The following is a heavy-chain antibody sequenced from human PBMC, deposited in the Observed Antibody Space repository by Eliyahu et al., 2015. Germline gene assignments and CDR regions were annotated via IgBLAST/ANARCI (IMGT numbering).Heavy chain of an antibody. CDR1: AGSVGSGGY. V-gene: IGHV4-31*03. CDR2: VYYSGTT. CDR3: AIGRYSYGPDS. D-gene: IGHD5-18*01. J-gene: IGHJ4*02. Sequence: QVQLQESGPGLVKPSQTLSLNCTVSAGSVGSGGYWTWIRQHPGKGLEWIGFVYYSGTTHYNPSLKNRVTISVATSKNHFSLRLSSVTAADTAVYYCAIGRYSYGPDSWGQGTLVTVSS.